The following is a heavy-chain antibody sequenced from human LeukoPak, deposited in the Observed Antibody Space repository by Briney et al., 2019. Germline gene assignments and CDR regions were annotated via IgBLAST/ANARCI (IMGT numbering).Heavy chain of an antibody. Sequence: PGGSLRLSCAASGFTFSNYAMHWVRQAPGKGLEWVALISYDGSVERSAASVKGRFTISRDNSKNTLYLQMNSLRIEDTAVYYCARALGSSWDSSLDSWGQGTLVTVSS. CDR1: GFTFSNYA. CDR2: ISYDGSVE. D-gene: IGHD6-13*01. CDR3: ARALGSSWDSSLDS. J-gene: IGHJ4*02. V-gene: IGHV3-30*04.